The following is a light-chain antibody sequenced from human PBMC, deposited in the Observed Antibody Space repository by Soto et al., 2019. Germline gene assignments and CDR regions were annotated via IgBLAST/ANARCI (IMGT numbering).Light chain of an antibody. J-gene: IGKJ1*01. Sequence: DIQMTKSPSSLSASVGARVTSTCRASQSIANYLAWYQQKPGTVPKFLIYAASTLQSEVPSRFSGSRSGTDCTVAIRRQQPEYFTTYYCQKYNSAPWTYGKDNKEEIK. CDR3: QKYNSAPWT. CDR2: AAS. V-gene: IGKV1-27*01. CDR1: QSIANY.